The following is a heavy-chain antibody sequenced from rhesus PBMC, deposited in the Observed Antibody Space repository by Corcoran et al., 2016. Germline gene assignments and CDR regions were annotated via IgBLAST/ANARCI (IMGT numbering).Heavy chain of an antibody. CDR2: INGNTGHT. CDR3: TREKAASIDY. J-gene: IGHJ4*01. D-gene: IGHD6-31*01. Sequence: QVQLQESGPGLVKPSETMSLTCTVSGASIRSDWWRWVRQPPGKGLGWIGEINGNTGHTNYNPSLVSRVTISKDASKKQCSLKLTSVTAADTAVYHCTREKAASIDYWGQVVLVTASS. CDR1: GASIRSDW. V-gene: IGHV4-80*01.